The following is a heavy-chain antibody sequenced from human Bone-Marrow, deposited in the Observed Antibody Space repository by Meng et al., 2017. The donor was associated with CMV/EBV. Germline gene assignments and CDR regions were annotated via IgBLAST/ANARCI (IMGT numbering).Heavy chain of an antibody. D-gene: IGHD3-22*01. CDR2: ISGSGGST. CDR3: ARGPPYYVIYYGMDV. J-gene: IGHJ6*01. V-gene: IGHV3-23*01. CDR1: GFTFSSYA. Sequence: GGSLRLSCAASGFTFSSYAMSWVRQAPGKGLEWVSAISGSGGSTYYADSVKGRFTISRDNSKNTLYLQMNSLRAEDTAVYYCARGPPYYVIYYGMDVWGQGTTVTFYS.